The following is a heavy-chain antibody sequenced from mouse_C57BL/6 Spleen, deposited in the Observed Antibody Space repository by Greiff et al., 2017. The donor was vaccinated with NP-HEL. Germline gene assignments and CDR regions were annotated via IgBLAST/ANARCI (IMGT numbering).Heavy chain of an antibody. V-gene: IGHV1-42*01. J-gene: IGHJ2*01. CDR2: INPSTGGT. CDR3: AAYYSTPLDY. D-gene: IGHD2-5*01. Sequence: EVQLQQSGPELVKPGASVKISCKASGYSFTGYYMNWVKQSPEKSLEWIGEINPSTGGTTYNQKFKAKATLTVDKSSSTAYMQLKSLTSEDSAVYYCAAYYSTPLDYWGQGTTLTVSS. CDR1: GYSFTGYY.